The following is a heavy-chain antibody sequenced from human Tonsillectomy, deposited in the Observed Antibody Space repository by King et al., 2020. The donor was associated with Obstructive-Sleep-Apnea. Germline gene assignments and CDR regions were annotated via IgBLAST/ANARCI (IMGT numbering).Heavy chain of an antibody. CDR2: IYWDDDK. J-gene: IGHJ3*02. Sequence: ITLKESGPTLVKPTQTLTLTCTFSGFSLSTSGVGVGWIRQPPGKALEWLALIYWDDDKRYSPSLKSRLTITKDTSKNQVVLTMTNMDPVDTATYYCAHSYSGAAAAGTGVNAFDIWGQGTMVTVSS. CDR1: GFSLSTSGVG. CDR3: AHSYSGAAAAGTGVNAFDI. D-gene: IGHD6-13*01. V-gene: IGHV2-5*02.